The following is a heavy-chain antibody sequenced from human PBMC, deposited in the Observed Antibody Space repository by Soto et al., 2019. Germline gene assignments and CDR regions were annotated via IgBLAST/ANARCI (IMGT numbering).Heavy chain of an antibody. CDR2: ISSSSSTI. V-gene: IGHV3-48*02. J-gene: IGHJ6*02. CDR3: ARDPYDFWSCYFRHYYYGTDV. Sequence: GRSLRLSCAASGFTFSSYSMNWVRQAPGKGLEWVSYISSSSSTIYYADSVKGRFTISRDNAKNSLYLQMNSLRDEDTAVYYCARDPYDFWSCYFRHYYYGTDVWGQGPTVTVS. CDR1: GFTFSSYS. D-gene: IGHD3-3*01.